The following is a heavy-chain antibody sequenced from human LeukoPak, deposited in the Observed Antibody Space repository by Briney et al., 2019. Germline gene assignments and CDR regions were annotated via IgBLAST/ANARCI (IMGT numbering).Heavy chain of an antibody. J-gene: IGHJ5*02. D-gene: IGHD3-22*01. CDR2: IYYSGST. V-gene: IGHV4-39*01. Sequence: PSETLSLTCTVSGGSISSSSYYWGWIRQPPGKGLKCIGSIYYSGSTYYNPSLKSRVTISVDTSKNQFSLKLSSVTAADTAVYYCARGATMIVVAENYGAHVLNWFDPWGQGTLVTVSS. CDR3: ARGATMIVVAENYGAHVLNWFDP. CDR1: GGSISSSSYY.